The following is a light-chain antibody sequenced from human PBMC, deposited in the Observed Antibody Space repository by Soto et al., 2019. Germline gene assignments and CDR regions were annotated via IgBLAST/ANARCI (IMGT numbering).Light chain of an antibody. CDR1: QTVSRN. CDR3: QQVNVYPST. V-gene: IGKV3-15*01. CDR2: GAS. Sequence: EIVLTQSPATMSVSPGERATLSCRASQTVSRNLAWYQQKPGLAPRLLIYGASTRATGIPARFSGSGSGTEFTLTISSLQPEDFATYYCQQVNVYPSTFGGGTKVDIK. J-gene: IGKJ4*01.